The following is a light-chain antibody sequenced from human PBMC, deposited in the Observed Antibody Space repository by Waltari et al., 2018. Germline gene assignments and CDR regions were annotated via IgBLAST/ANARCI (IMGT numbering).Light chain of an antibody. CDR3: QQRSNWAPHT. CDR2: DAS. J-gene: IGKJ2*01. V-gene: IGKV3-11*01. Sequence: EIVLTQSPATLSLSPGVTATLSCRASQSVGSYLAWYQQKPGQPPRLLIYDASNRATGVPARFRGSGSGTEFTLTISSLEAEDFAVYYCQQRSNWAPHTFGQGARLEIK. CDR1: QSVGSY.